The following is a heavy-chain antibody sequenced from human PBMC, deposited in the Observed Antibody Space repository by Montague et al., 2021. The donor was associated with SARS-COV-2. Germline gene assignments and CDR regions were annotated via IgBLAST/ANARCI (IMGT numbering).Heavy chain of an antibody. Sequence: TLSLTCTVSGGSISSSSNYWGWIRQPPGKGLEWIGNIYYSGSTYYNPSFKSRVTISVDTSKNQFSLKLSSVTAADTAVYYCARLNFHITIFGVVSSRVFDYWGQGTLVTVSS. V-gene: IGHV4-39*01. J-gene: IGHJ4*02. CDR1: GGSISSSSNY. CDR3: ARLNFHITIFGVVSSRVFDY. D-gene: IGHD3-3*01. CDR2: IYYSGST.